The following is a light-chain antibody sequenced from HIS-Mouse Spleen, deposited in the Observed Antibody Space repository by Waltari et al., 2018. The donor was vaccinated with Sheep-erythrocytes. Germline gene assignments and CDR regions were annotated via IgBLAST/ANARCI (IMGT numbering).Light chain of an antibody. J-gene: IGKJ2*01. Sequence: DSQLTQSPSFLSASVGDRVSITCRASQGISSDLAWYQQKPGKAPKLLIYAATTLQSGVPSRFSGSGSGTEVTLTISSLQPEDFATCCCQQLNSYPHTFGPGTKLEIK. CDR3: QQLNSYPHT. CDR1: QGISSD. V-gene: IGKV1-9*01. CDR2: AAT.